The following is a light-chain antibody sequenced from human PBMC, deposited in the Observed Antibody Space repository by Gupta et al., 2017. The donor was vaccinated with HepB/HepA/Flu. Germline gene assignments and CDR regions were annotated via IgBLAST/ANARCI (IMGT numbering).Light chain of an antibody. CDR2: VNSDGSH. V-gene: IGLV4-69*01. CDR3: QTEGAGIGWV. J-gene: IGLJ1*01. CDR1: SGHSSYA. Sequence: QLVLPQSPSASASLGASVTLTCTLSSGHSSYALAWHQQQPEKGPRYLMKVNSDGSHTKGDGLPDRFSASSSGAETFLTITGREEEEDADYYCQTEGAGIGWVFGTGTKVTVL.